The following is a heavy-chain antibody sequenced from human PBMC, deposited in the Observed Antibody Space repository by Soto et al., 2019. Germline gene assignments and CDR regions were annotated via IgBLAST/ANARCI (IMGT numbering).Heavy chain of an antibody. CDR1: GFTFSSYS. D-gene: IGHD5-18*01. Sequence: EVQLVESGGGLVKPGGSLRLSCAASGFTFSSYSMNWVRQAPGKGLEWVSSISSSSSYIYYADSVKGRFTISRDNAKNSLYLQMNSLRAEDTAVYYCARDPQVDTAMVNYYYYGMDVWGQGTTVTVSS. CDR2: ISSSSSYI. J-gene: IGHJ6*02. V-gene: IGHV3-21*01. CDR3: ARDPQVDTAMVNYYYYGMDV.